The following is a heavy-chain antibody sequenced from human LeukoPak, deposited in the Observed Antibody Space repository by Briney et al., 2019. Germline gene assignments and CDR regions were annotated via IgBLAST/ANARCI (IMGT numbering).Heavy chain of an antibody. CDR3: AKAPVTSCRGAFCYPFDS. CDR2: TSSSDAGK. J-gene: IGHJ4*02. V-gene: IGHV3-23*01. D-gene: IGHD2-15*01. CDR1: GFTFSSYE. Sequence: PGGSLRLSCAASGFTFSSYEMNWVRLAPGKGLEWVSATSSSDAGKYYADSVRGRFTISRDNSRNTMYLQMNSLRVEDAAVYYCAKAPVTSCRGAFCYPFDSWGQGTLVTVSS.